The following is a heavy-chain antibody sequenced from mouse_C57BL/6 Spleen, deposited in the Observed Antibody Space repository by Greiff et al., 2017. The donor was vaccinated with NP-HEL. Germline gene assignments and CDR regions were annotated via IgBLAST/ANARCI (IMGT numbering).Heavy chain of an antibody. J-gene: IGHJ4*01. Sequence: QVQLQQPGAELVKPGASVKLSCKASGYTFTSYWMQWVKQRPGQGLEWIGEIDPSDSYTNYNQKFKGKATLTVDTSSSPAYMQLSSLTSEDSAVYCCARGDAMDYWGQGTSVTVSS. CDR3: ARGDAMDY. CDR2: IDPSDSYT. V-gene: IGHV1-50*01. CDR1: GYTFTSYW.